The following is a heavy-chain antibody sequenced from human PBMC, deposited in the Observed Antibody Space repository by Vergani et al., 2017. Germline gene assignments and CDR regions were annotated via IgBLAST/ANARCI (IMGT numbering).Heavy chain of an antibody. V-gene: IGHV4-38-2*01. Sequence: QVQLQESGPGLVEPSETLSLTCAVSGYSIRNGYYWGWIRQPPGKGLEWIGSIYHSGSTHHNPSLKSRVTISVDTSKNDFSLKVTSVTAADTAVYYCTRQPQEGASGPPSVPTWGQGISVIVSS. J-gene: IGHJ4*02. CDR1: GYSIRNGYY. D-gene: IGHD5-12*01. CDR3: TRQPQEGASGPPSVPT. CDR2: IYHSGST.